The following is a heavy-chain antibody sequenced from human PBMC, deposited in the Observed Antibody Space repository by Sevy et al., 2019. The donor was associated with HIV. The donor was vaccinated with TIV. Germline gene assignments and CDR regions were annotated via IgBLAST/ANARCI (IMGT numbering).Heavy chain of an antibody. Sequence: SETLSLTCAVSGGSISSDNFWSWVRQPPGKGLEWIGDIYHSGSTNYSPSLGSRVTMSVDKSKNRFSLRLTSVTAADTAVYFCASLQGEDSDSDAFSMFFFDYWGQGALVTVSS. CDR3: ASLQGEDSDSDAFSMFFFDY. V-gene: IGHV4-4*02. D-gene: IGHD3-22*01. CDR2: IYHSGST. J-gene: IGHJ4*02. CDR1: GGSISSDNF.